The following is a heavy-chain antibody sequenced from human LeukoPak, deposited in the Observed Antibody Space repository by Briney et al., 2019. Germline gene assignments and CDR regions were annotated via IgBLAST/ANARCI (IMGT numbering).Heavy chain of an antibody. Sequence: GGSRRLSCGVSGFTFSIYAMSWVRQAPGKGLEWVSATSANGGKTYYADSVKGRFTISRDNSKNTLYLHMNSLRAEDTAVYYCAKARGYSFDYWGQGTLVTVSS. V-gene: IGHV3-23*01. CDR3: AKARGYSFDY. D-gene: IGHD4-11*01. CDR2: TSANGGKT. CDR1: GFTFSIYA. J-gene: IGHJ4*02.